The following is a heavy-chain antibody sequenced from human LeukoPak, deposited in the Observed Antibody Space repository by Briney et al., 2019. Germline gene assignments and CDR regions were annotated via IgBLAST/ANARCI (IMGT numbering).Heavy chain of an antibody. D-gene: IGHD5-18*01. Sequence: GGSLRLSCAASGFTFSSYGMSWVRQAPGKGLDWVSTISGSGESTYYADSVKGRFTISRDRSKNTLYLQMNSLRAEDTAIYYCAKGSHRGYSYGYVYWGQGTLVTVSS. CDR3: AKGSHRGYSYGYVY. CDR1: GFTFSSYG. J-gene: IGHJ4*02. CDR2: ISGSGEST. V-gene: IGHV3-23*01.